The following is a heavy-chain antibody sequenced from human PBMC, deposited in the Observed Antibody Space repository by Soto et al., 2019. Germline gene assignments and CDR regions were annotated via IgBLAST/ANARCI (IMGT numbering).Heavy chain of an antibody. Sequence: EVQLLESGGGLVQPGGSLRLSCAASGFAFSSYAMRWVRQAPGKGLEWVSSISGSTSGTYYADAVKGRFTISRDNSNNPLYLQMNSLRAEDMAVYYCAKDRGFFDPFDYWGQVALVTVSS. J-gene: IGHJ4*02. CDR1: GFAFSSYA. CDR2: ISGSTSGT. D-gene: IGHD3-3*01. V-gene: IGHV3-23*01. CDR3: AKDRGFFDPFDY.